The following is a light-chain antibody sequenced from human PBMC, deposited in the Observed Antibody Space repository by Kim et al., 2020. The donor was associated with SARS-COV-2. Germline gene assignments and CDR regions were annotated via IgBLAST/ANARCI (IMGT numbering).Light chain of an antibody. CDR2: DAS. V-gene: IGKV1-5*01. CDR3: QQYNTYSGT. Sequence: DIQMTQSPSALSASVGDRVTITCRASRSINKWLAWYQQKPGKAPKLLIYDASNLQSGVPSRFSGSGSGTEFTLTISSLQPDDFATYYCQQYNTYSGTFGQGTKLEIK. CDR1: RSINKW. J-gene: IGKJ2*01.